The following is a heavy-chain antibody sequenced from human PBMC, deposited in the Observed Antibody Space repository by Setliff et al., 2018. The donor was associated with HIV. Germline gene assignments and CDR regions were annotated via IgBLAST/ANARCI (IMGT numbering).Heavy chain of an antibody. J-gene: IGHJ4*02. CDR2: ISSSGSTI. V-gene: IGHV3-48*03. CDR3: VRDNRPSGYISTWCLDY. CDR1: GFNFGLHG. D-gene: IGHD6-13*01. Sequence: LRLSCAASGFNFGLHGMNWVRQAPGKGLEWVSYISSSGSTIYYADSVKGQFAISRDNAKKSLYLQMNSLRVEDTAVYYCVRDNRPSGYISTWCLDYWGQGALVTVSS.